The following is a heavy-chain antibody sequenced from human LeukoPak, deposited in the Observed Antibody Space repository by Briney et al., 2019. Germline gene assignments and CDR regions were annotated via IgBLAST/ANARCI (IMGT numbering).Heavy chain of an antibody. CDR3: ARDALYYYGPNPNGY. CDR2: ISAYNGNT. CDR1: GYTFTSYG. J-gene: IGHJ4*02. V-gene: IGHV1-18*01. Sequence: ASVKVSCKASGYTFTSYGISWVRQAPGQGLEWMGWISAYNGNTNYAQKLQGRVTMTTDTSTSTAYMELRSLRSDDTAVYYCARDALYYYGPNPNGYWGQGTLVTVSS. D-gene: IGHD3-10*01.